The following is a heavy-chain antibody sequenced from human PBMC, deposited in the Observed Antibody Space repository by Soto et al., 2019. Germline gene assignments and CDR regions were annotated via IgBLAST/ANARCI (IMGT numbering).Heavy chain of an antibody. CDR3: ARGHDSNWDHCFDY. V-gene: IGHV3-7*01. J-gene: IGHJ4*02. CDR1: GFTFGSYW. D-gene: IGHD4-4*01. Sequence: PGGSLRLSCAASGFTFGSYWMSWVRQAPGKGLEWLANIKQDGSEIYSVDSVRGRFTISRDNARDSLYLQMNSLRVEDTAVYYCARGHDSNWDHCFDYWGQGAPVTVSS. CDR2: IKQDGSEI.